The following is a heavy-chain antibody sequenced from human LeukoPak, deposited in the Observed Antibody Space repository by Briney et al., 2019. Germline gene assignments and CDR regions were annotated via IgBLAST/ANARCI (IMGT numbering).Heavy chain of an antibody. CDR3: ARGAGSSWIRSPRYFGY. Sequence: GGSLRLSCAASGFTFSSYEMNWVRQAPGKGLEWVSYISSSGSTIYYADSVKGRFTISRDNAKNSLYLQMNSLRAEDTAVYYCARGAGSSWIRSPRYFGYWGQGTLVTVSS. J-gene: IGHJ4*02. CDR1: GFTFSSYE. D-gene: IGHD6-13*01. V-gene: IGHV3-48*03. CDR2: ISSSGSTI.